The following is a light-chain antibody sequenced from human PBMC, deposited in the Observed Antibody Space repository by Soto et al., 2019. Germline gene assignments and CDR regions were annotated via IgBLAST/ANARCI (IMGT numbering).Light chain of an antibody. CDR3: SSYAGSNKVV. V-gene: IGLV2-8*01. CDR2: EVS. J-gene: IGLJ2*01. Sequence: QSVLTQPPSASGSPGQSVIISCTGTSSDVGGYNYVSWYQQHPGKAPKLMIYEVSKRPSGVPDRFSGSKSGNTASLTVSGLQAEDEADYYCSSYAGSNKVVFGGGTKVNVL. CDR1: SSDVGGYNY.